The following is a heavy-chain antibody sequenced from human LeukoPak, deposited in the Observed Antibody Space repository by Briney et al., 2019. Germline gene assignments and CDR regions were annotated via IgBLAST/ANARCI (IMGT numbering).Heavy chain of an antibody. CDR3: ARPSLNTGSYFDY. V-gene: IGHV3-74*01. Sequence: GGSLRLSCVASGFTFSRYWMHWVRQAPGKGLVWVSRINSDGRSTNYADSVRGRFSISRDNAENTLYLQMNSLRVEDTAVYYCARPSLNTGSYFDYWGQGILVSVSS. CDR2: INSDGRST. CDR1: GFTFSRYW. D-gene: IGHD1-26*01. J-gene: IGHJ4*02.